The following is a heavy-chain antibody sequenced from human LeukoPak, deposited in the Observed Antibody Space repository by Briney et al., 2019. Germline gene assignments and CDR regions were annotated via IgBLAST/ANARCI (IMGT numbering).Heavy chain of an antibody. Sequence: SETLSLTCTVSGGSISSSSYYWGWVRQPPGKGLEWIGEIYHSGSTNYNPSLKSRVTISVDKSKNQFSLKLSSVTAADTAVYYCASRYSSGWYYSDYWGQGTLVTVSS. CDR3: ASRYSSGWYYSDY. J-gene: IGHJ4*02. CDR1: GGSISSSSYY. V-gene: IGHV4-39*07. D-gene: IGHD6-19*01. CDR2: IYHSGST.